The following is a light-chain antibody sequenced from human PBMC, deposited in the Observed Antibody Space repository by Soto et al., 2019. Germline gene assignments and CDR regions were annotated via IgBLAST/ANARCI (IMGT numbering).Light chain of an antibody. J-gene: IGKJ1*01. CDR3: QQYNTYSWT. CDR1: ESISNF. CDR2: DAS. V-gene: IGKV1-5*01. Sequence: DIQMTQSPSTLSAFVGERVTISCRANESISNFLAWYQQKPGKAPKLLIFDASSLETGVPSRFRGSGSGTEFTLTISSLQPDDFATYYCQQYNTYSWTFGQGTKVEMK.